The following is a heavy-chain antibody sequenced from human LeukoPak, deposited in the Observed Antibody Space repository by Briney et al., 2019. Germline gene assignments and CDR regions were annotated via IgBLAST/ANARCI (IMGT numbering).Heavy chain of an antibody. Sequence: ASVKVSCKASGYTFTSYGISWVRQAPGQGLEWMGWISAYNGNTNYAQKLQGRVTMTTDTSTSTAYMELRSLRSDDTAVYYCARDVITMVRGVISSWFDPWGQGTLVTVSS. CDR1: GYTFTSYG. CDR3: ARDVITMVRGVISSWFDP. D-gene: IGHD3-10*01. V-gene: IGHV1-18*01. J-gene: IGHJ5*02. CDR2: ISAYNGNT.